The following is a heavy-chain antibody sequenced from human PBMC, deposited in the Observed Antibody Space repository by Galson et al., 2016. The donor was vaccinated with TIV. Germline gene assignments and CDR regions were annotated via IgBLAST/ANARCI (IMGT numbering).Heavy chain of an antibody. CDR2: ISYDRSDI. J-gene: IGHJ4*02. CDR3: ARQWQSYFFDY. D-gene: IGHD6-19*01. V-gene: IGHV3-33*01. CDR1: DFSFSIYG. Sequence: SLRLSCAASDFSFSIYGMHWVRQAPGKGLEWVAIISYDRSDIYYGDSVKGRFTVSRDNSKNNLYLQMNSLTAEDTAVYYCARQWQSYFFDYWGQGTVVTVSS.